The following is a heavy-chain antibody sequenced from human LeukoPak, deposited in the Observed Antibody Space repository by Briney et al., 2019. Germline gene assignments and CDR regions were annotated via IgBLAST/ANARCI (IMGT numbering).Heavy chain of an antibody. J-gene: IGHJ4*02. CDR3: AKSPATMGEFDY. CDR2: ISGSGGST. CDR1: GFTFSSHA. Sequence: GGSLRLSCAASGFTFSSHALAWVRQAPGRGLEWVSTISGSGGSTYYADSVKGRFTISRDNSKNTLYLQMNSLRAEDTAVYYCAKSPATMGEFDYWGQGTLVTVSS. V-gene: IGHV3-23*01. D-gene: IGHD5-12*01.